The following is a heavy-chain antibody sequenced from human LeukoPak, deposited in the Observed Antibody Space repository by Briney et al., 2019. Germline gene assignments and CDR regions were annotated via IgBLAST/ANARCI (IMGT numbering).Heavy chain of an antibody. CDR2: IYYNGGT. V-gene: IGHV4-59*01. CDR1: GDSISNNY. CDR3: ARGSGPHDDSGYSFDH. J-gene: IGHJ4*02. Sequence: SETLSLTCTVSGDSISNNYWSWIRQPPGKGLEWIAYIYYNGGTNYSPSLKSRVTILVDTSKNQFSLNVRSVTSADTAVYYCARGSGPHDDSGYSFDHWGQGTLVTVSS. D-gene: IGHD3-22*01.